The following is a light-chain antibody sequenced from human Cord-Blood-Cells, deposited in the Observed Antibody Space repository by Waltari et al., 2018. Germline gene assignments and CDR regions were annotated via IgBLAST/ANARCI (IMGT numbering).Light chain of an antibody. Sequence: DIQMTQSPSSLSASVGDRVTITCQASQDISNHLNWYQQKPGKAPKLLIYDASNLETGVPSRFSGSGSGTDFTFTISSLQPEDSATYYGQQYDNLPSLTFGPGTKVDIK. CDR2: DAS. CDR3: QQYDNLPSLT. CDR1: QDISNH. J-gene: IGKJ3*01. V-gene: IGKV1-33*01.